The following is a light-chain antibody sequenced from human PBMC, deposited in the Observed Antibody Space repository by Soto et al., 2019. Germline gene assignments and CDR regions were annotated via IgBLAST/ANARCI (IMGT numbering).Light chain of an antibody. V-gene: IGKV1-5*03. Sequence: DIQMTQSPPTLSASVGDRVTITCRASQSVSIWLAWYQQKPGKAPNLLIYKASSLQSGVPSRFSGSGSGTEFTLTISGLQPEDSATYYCQQHHEYAAWTFGQGTKVEIK. J-gene: IGKJ1*01. CDR1: QSVSIW. CDR3: QQHHEYAAWT. CDR2: KAS.